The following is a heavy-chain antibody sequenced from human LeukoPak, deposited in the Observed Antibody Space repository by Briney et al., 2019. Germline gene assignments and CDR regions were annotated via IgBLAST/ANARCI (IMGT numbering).Heavy chain of an antibody. V-gene: IGHV3-23*01. J-gene: IGHJ4*02. CDR1: GFTFTSYS. CDR3: AKGGKWDVTPFDY. D-gene: IGHD1-26*01. Sequence: GGSLRLSCAASGFTFTSYSMNWVRQAPGKGLEWVSTISGGGGSTYCADSVKGRFTISRDNSKNTLYLQVNSLRAEDTAVYYCAKGGKWDVTPFDYWGRELWSPSPQ. CDR2: ISGGGGST.